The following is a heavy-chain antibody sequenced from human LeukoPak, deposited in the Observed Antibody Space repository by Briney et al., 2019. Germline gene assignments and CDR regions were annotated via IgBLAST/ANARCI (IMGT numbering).Heavy chain of an antibody. J-gene: IGHJ4*02. CDR1: GGTFSSYA. D-gene: IGHD2-15*01. V-gene: IGHV1-69*06. CDR3: ARLGVAAATVAY. Sequence: ASVKVSCKASGGTFSSYAISWVRQAPGQGLEWMGGIIPIFGTANYAQKFQGRVTITADKSTSTAYMELSSLRAEDTAVYYCARLGVAAATVAYWGQGTLVTVSS. CDR2: IIPIFGTA.